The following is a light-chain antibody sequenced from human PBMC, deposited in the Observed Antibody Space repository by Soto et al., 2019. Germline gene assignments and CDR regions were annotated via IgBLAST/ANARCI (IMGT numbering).Light chain of an antibody. V-gene: IGKV3-20*01. J-gene: IGKJ2*01. Sequence: EVVLTQSPGPLSLSPGERATLSCRASQSVSNNYLAWYQQKPGQAPRLVIFGSSDRATGITDRFSGSGSGTDFTLTISRLEPEDFAVYYCQQYGSSPPYTCGQGTKLEIK. CDR1: QSVSNNY. CDR3: QQYGSSPPYT. CDR2: GSS.